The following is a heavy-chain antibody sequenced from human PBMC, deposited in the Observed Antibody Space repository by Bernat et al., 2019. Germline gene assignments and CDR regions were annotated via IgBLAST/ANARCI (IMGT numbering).Heavy chain of an antibody. J-gene: IGHJ3*02. Sequence: EVQLLESGGGLVQPGGSLRLSCAASGFTFSSYAMSWVRQAPGKGLEGVSAISGSGGSTYYADSVKGRFTISRDNSKNTLYLQMNSLRAEDTAVYYCAKDLTWYGPPPHDAFDIWGQGTMVTVSS. CDR1: GFTFSSYA. CDR3: AKDLTWYGPPPHDAFDI. D-gene: IGHD6-13*01. V-gene: IGHV3-23*01. CDR2: ISGSGGST.